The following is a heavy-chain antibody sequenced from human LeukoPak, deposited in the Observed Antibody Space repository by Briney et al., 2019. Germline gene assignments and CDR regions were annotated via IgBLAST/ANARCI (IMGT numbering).Heavy chain of an antibody. V-gene: IGHV3-30*03. J-gene: IGHJ6*02. Sequence: GGSLRLSCAAAGFSLTSNGMHWVRQAPGKGLEWVAFISHDGNKKYYADYVKGRFTVSRDSSKRTLFLQMDSLRRDDTAVYYCARDIRVRYMPMVRAVEYYQYHAMDVWGQGTTVTVYS. CDR1: GFSLTSNG. CDR3: ARDIRVRYMPMVRAVEYYQYHAMDV. CDR2: ISHDGNKK. D-gene: IGHD3-10*01.